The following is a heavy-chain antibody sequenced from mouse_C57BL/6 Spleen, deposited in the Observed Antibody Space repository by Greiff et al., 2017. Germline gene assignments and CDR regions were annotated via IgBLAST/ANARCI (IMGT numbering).Heavy chain of an antibody. CDR1: GYTFTSYW. V-gene: IGHV1-53*01. Sequence: QVQLQQSGTELVKPGASVKLSCKASGYTFTSYWMHWVKQRPGQGLEWIGNINPSNGGTNYNEKFKSKATLTVAKSSSTAYMRLSSLTSEDSAVYSSAGEGLLRYPGYWGQGTTLTVSS. J-gene: IGHJ2*01. CDR2: INPSNGGT. D-gene: IGHD1-1*01. CDR3: AGEGLLRYPGY.